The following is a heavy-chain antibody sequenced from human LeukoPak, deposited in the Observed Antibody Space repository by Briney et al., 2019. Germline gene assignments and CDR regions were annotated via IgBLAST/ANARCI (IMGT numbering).Heavy chain of an antibody. CDR3: ARSRGVPHAFDI. Sequence: GGSLRLSCAASGFTFSSYSMNWVRQAPGKGLEWVSHITASGTAMFYADSVKGRFTISRDNAKNSLYLQMNSLRAEDTAVYHCARSRGVPHAFDIWGQGTMVTVSS. CDR2: ITASGTAM. J-gene: IGHJ3*02. CDR1: GFTFSSYS. D-gene: IGHD1-26*01. V-gene: IGHV3-48*01.